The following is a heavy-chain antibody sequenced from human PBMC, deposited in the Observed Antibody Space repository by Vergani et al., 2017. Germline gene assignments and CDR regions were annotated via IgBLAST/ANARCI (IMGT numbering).Heavy chain of an antibody. CDR2: ISGSGGST. V-gene: IGHV3-23*01. J-gene: IGHJ4*02. CDR1: GFTFSSYA. Sequence: EVQLLESGGGLVQPGGSLRLSCAASGFTFSSYAMSWVRQAPGKGREWVSAISGSGGSTYYADSVKGRFTISRDNSKHTLYLQMNSLIAEDTAVYYCAKVYYDFWSGYYPPFDYWGQGTLVTVDS. D-gene: IGHD3-3*01. CDR3: AKVYYDFWSGYYPPFDY.